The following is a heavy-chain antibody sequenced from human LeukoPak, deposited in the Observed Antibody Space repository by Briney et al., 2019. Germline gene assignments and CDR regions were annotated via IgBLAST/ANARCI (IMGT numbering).Heavy chain of an antibody. D-gene: IGHD3-22*01. J-gene: IGHJ4*02. CDR1: GYTFTGYY. V-gene: IGHV1-2*02. CDR2: INPNSGGT. CDR3: ARGPHYYDTRHLDY. Sequence: GASVKVSCKASGYTFTGYYMHWVRQAPGQGLEWMGWINPNSGGTNYAQKFQGRVTMTRDTAISTAYMELSRLRSDDTAVYYCARGPHYYDTRHLDYWGQGTLVTVSS.